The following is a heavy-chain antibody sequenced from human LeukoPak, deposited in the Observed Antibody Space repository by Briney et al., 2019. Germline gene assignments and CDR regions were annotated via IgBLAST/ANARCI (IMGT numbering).Heavy chain of an antibody. CDR2: IYYSGST. J-gene: IGHJ2*01. V-gene: IGHV4-31*03. D-gene: IGHD3-22*01. CDR1: GGSISSGDYY. CDR3: ARGRSAVITTSWYFDL. Sequence: SETLSLTCTVYGGSISSGDYYWSWIRQHPGKGLEWIGYIYYSGSTYYNPSLKSRVTISVDTSKNQFSLKLSSVTAADTAVYYCARGRSAVITTSWYFDLWGRGTLVTVSS.